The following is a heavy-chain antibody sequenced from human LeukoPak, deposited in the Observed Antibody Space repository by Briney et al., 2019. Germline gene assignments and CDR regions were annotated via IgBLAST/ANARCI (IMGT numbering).Heavy chain of an antibody. D-gene: IGHD6-19*01. CDR1: GYTFTGYY. Sequence: ASVKVSCKASGYTFTGYYMHWVRQAPGQGLEWMGIINPSVGSTTYAQNFQGRVTMTRYTSTSSVYMELSSLRSEGTAVYYCARDNTAVAGRVIDYWGQGTLVTVSS. J-gene: IGHJ4*02. V-gene: IGHV1-46*01. CDR3: ARDNTAVAGRVIDY. CDR2: INPSVGST.